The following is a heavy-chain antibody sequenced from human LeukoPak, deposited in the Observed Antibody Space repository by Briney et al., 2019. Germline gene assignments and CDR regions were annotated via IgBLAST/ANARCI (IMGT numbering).Heavy chain of an antibody. Sequence: PGGSLRLSCAASGFTFNSYAMSWVRQAPGTGLEWVSTISGSGGSTYSADSVKGRFTISRDNSKNTLYLQMNNLRAEDTAVYYCAKNRWVRAPFDIWGQGTMVTVSS. CDR3: AKNRWVRAPFDI. CDR2: ISGSGGST. J-gene: IGHJ3*02. V-gene: IGHV3-23*01. D-gene: IGHD3-16*02. CDR1: GFTFNSYA.